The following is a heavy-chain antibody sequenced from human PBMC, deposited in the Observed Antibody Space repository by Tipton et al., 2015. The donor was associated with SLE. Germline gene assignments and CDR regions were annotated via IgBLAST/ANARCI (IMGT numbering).Heavy chain of an antibody. CDR3: AVAAGPFDH. J-gene: IGHJ4*02. Sequence: QVQLVQSGAEVKKPGASVRVSCKASGYTFTGFYIHWVRRAPGQGLEWMGWINPNSGGTKFAQKFQGRVTLTGDTSISTAYMELSTLRSDDTAVYYCAVAAGPFDHWGQGTLVTVSS. CDR2: INPNSGGT. V-gene: IGHV1-2*02. D-gene: IGHD6-13*01. CDR1: GYTFTGFY.